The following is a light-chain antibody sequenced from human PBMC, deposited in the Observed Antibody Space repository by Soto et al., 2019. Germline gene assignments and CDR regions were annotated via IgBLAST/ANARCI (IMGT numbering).Light chain of an antibody. CDR1: QSVSSN. V-gene: IGKV3-11*01. J-gene: IGKJ5*01. CDR3: QQRSNWPSIT. Sequence: EIVLTPPAGTLSLSPGERVTLSCRASQSVSSNYLAWYQQKPGQAPRLLIYDASSRATGIPARFSGSGSGTDFTLTISSLEPEDFAVYYCQQRSNWPSITFGQGTRLEIK. CDR2: DAS.